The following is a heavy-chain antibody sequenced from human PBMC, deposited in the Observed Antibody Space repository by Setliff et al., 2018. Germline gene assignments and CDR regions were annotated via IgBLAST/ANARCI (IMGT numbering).Heavy chain of an antibody. CDR2: ISGSGGST. CDR3: AKLTTPYSSGWSHFDY. Sequence: GESLKISCAASGFTFSSYAMSWVRQAPGKGLEWVSPISGSGGSTYYADSVKGRFTISRDNSKNTLYLQMNSLRAEDTAVYYCAKLTTPYSSGWSHFDYWGQGTLVTVSS. J-gene: IGHJ4*02. CDR1: GFTFSSYA. D-gene: IGHD6-19*01. V-gene: IGHV3-23*01.